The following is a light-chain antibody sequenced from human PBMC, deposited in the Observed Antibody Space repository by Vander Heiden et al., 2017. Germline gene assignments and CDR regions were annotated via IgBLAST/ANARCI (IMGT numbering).Light chain of an antibody. CDR3: HQRDSTPFT. V-gene: IGKV1-39*01. CDR1: QSISSY. CDR2: AAS. Sequence: DIQMTQSPSSLSASVGDRVTITCRASQSISSYLNWYQQKPGKAPKLLIYAASSLQSGVPSRFSRSGSGTDFTLTISRLQPEDFATYYCHQRDSTPFTFGQGTQLEIK. J-gene: IGKJ5*01.